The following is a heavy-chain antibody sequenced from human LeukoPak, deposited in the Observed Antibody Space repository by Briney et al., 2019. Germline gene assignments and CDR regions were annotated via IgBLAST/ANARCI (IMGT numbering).Heavy chain of an antibody. CDR2: ISAYNGNT. CDR1: GYTFTSYG. V-gene: IGHV1-18*01. CDR3: ARDLTATSSTYYYYYYMDV. Sequence: ASVKVSCKASGYTFTSYGISWVRQAPGQGLGWMGWISAYNGNTNYAQKLQGRVTMTTDTSTSTAYMELRSLRSDDTAVYYCARDLTATSSTYYYYYYMDVWGKGTTVTVSS. D-gene: IGHD2-2*01. J-gene: IGHJ6*03.